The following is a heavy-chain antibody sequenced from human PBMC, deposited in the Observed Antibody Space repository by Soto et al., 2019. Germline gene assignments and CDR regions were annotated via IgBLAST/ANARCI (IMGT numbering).Heavy chain of an antibody. CDR1: GGTFSSYT. Sequence: QVQLVQSGAEVKKPGSSVKVSCKASGGTFSSYTISWVRQAPGQGLEWMGRIIPILGIANYAQKFQGRVTITADKSTSTAYMELSSLRSEATAVYYCARGYGEYYYYGMDVWGQGTTVTVSS. CDR3: ARGYGEYYYYGMDV. D-gene: IGHD4-17*01. CDR2: IIPILGIA. V-gene: IGHV1-69*02. J-gene: IGHJ6*02.